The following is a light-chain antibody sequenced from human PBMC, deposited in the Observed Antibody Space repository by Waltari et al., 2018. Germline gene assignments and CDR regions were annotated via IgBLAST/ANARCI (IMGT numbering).Light chain of an antibody. CDR2: EVL. CDR1: SSNVGFYNL. Sequence: SALTQPASVSGSPGQSVTIHCTGTSSNVGFYNLFPWYQQHPDQAPKLMIYEVLERPSGISNRFSGSKSGDTASLTISGLRAEDEADYYCCSYAGRNVWVFGGGTKLTVL. J-gene: IGLJ3*02. V-gene: IGLV2-23*02. CDR3: CSYAGRNVWV.